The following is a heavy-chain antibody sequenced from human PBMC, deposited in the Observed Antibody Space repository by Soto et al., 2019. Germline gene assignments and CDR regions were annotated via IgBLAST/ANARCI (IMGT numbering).Heavy chain of an antibody. D-gene: IGHD3-10*01. CDR3: AKSHRFGELLLYYFDY. CDR2: IKSKIDGGTT. J-gene: IGHJ4*02. CDR1: GFTFTNAW. Sequence: GGSLRLSCAASGFTFTNAWINWVRQAPGKGLEWVGRIKSKIDGGTTDFAAPVKGRFAISRDDSQNTLYLQMNSLRAEDTAVYYCAKSHRFGELLLYYFDYWGQGTLVTVSS. V-gene: IGHV3-15*07.